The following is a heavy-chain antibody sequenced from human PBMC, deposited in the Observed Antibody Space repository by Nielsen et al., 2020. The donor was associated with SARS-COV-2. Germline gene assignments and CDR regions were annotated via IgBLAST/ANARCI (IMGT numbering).Heavy chain of an antibody. CDR2: INPSGGST. CDR3: ARDRDSYGLSTYYFDY. J-gene: IGHJ4*02. CDR1: GYTFTSYY. V-gene: IGHV1-46*01. D-gene: IGHD5-18*01. Sequence: ASVKVSCKASGYTFTSYYMHWVRQAPGQGLEWMGIINPSGGSTSYAQKFQGRVTMTRDTSTSTVYMALSSLRSEDTAVYYCARDRDSYGLSTYYFDYWGQGTLVTVSS.